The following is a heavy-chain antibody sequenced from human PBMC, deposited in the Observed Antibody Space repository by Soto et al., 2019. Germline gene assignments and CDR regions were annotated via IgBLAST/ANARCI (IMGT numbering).Heavy chain of an antibody. CDR2: IYYSGSS. CDR3: ARGKLLLFSPFFDY. V-gene: IGHV4-31*03. D-gene: IGHD3-10*01. Sequence: PSETLSLTCTVSGGSISSGGYYWSWIRQHPGKGLEWIGYIYYSGSSYYNPSLKSRVTISVDTSKNQFSLKLSSVTAADTSVYNCARGKLLLFSPFFDYWGQGTLVTVSS. CDR1: GGSISSGGYY. J-gene: IGHJ4*02.